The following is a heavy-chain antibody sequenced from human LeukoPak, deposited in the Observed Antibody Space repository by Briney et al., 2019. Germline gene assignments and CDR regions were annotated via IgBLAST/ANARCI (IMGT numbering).Heavy chain of an antibody. CDR1: GGSFSSSSYY. V-gene: IGHV4-39*02. CDR2: IYYSGST. J-gene: IGHJ4*02. Sequence: SETLSLTCAVYGGSFSSSSYYWGWIRQPPGKGLEWIGSIYYSGSTYYNPSLKSRVTISADTSKNQFSPKLSSVTAADTAVYYCAREGYSSGWFFDYWGQGTLVTVSS. CDR3: AREGYSSGWFFDY. D-gene: IGHD6-19*01.